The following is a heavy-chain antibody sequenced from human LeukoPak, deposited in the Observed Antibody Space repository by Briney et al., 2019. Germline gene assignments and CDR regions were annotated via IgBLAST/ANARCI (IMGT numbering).Heavy chain of an antibody. CDR3: AKGVRFLEWLIDY. CDR2: ISGDGGST. J-gene: IGHJ4*02. V-gene: IGHV3-43*02. CDR1: GFTFDDYA. D-gene: IGHD3-3*01. Sequence: GGSLRLSCAASGFTFDDYAMHWVRQAPGKGLEWVSLISGDGGSTYYADSVNGRFTISRDNSNNSLYLQMNSLRTEDTALYYCAKGVRFLEWLIDYWGQGTLVTVSS.